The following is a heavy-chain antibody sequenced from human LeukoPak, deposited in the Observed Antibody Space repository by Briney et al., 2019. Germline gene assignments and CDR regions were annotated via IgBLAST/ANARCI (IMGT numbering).Heavy chain of an antibody. D-gene: IGHD3-3*01. J-gene: IGHJ4*02. CDR2: IYYSGST. CDR1: GGSISSYY. V-gene: IGHV4-59*01. Sequence: SETLSLTCTVSGGSISSYYWSWIRQPPGKGLEWIGYIYYSGSTNYNPSLKSRVTISVDTSKNQFSLKLGSVTAADTAVYYCARGDFWSGYLVDYWGQGTLVTVSS. CDR3: ARGDFWSGYLVDY.